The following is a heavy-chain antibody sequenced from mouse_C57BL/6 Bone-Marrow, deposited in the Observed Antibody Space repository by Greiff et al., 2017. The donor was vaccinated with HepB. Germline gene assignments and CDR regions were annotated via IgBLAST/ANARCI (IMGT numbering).Heavy chain of an antibody. V-gene: IGHV6-3*01. CDR3: TGTTVVAEDFDY. CDR1: GFTFSNYW. J-gene: IGHJ2*01. Sequence: EVQLVESGGGLVQPGGSMKLSCVASGFTFSNYWMNWVRQSPEKGLEWVAQIRLKSDNYATHYAESVKGRFTISRDDSKSSVYLQMNNLRAEDTGIYYCTGTTVVAEDFDYWGQGTTLTVSS. D-gene: IGHD1-1*01. CDR2: IRLKSDNYAT.